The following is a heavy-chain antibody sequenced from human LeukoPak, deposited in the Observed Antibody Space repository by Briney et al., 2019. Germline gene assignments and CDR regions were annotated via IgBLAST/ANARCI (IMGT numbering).Heavy chain of an antibody. Sequence: GGSLRLSCAASGFTFTSYGMHCARQAPGKGLEWVAVISYGGSDKSYADSEKGRFTISRDNYKNTLYLQMNSLRAEDTAVYYCAKDLVGSSWSHGFDYWGQGTLVTVSS. CDR1: GFTFTSYG. CDR3: AKDLVGSSWSHGFDY. D-gene: IGHD6-13*01. J-gene: IGHJ4*02. CDR2: ISYGGSDK. V-gene: IGHV3-30*18.